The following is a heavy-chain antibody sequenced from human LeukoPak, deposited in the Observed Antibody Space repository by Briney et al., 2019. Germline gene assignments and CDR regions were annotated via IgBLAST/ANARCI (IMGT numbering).Heavy chain of an antibody. J-gene: IGHJ6*03. V-gene: IGHV4-39*07. D-gene: IGHD3-22*01. CDR2: IYFSGNT. Sequence: SDTLSLTCTVSGNSISTSKSYWGWIRQPPLKGLEWIGSIYFSGNTYYNASLKSRVTISVDTSKNQFSLKLSSVTAADTAVYYCARGRYDSSGYYRRYYYYYMDVWGKGTTVTVSS. CDR3: ARGRYDSSGYYRRYYYYYMDV. CDR1: GNSISTSKSY.